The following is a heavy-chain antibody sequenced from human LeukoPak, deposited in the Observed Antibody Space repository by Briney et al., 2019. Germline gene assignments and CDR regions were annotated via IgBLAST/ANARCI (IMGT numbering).Heavy chain of an antibody. CDR1: GFTFSGSA. J-gene: IGHJ6*02. Sequence: PGGSLRLSCAASGFTFSGSAMHWVRQASGKGLEWVGRIRSKANSYATAYAASVKGRFAISRDDSKNTAYLQMNSLKTEDTAVYYCTHSGYYGSGQPGYYYYGMDVWGQGTTVTVSS. CDR3: THSGYYGSGQPGYYYYGMDV. D-gene: IGHD3-10*01. CDR2: IRSKANSYAT. V-gene: IGHV3-73*01.